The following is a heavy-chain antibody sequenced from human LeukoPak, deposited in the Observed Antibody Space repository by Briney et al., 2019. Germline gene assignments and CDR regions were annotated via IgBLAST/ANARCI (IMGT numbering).Heavy chain of an antibody. D-gene: IGHD1-26*01. V-gene: IGHV4-34*01. CDR1: GGSFSGYY. CDR3: ARGALGATFWFDP. CDR2: INHSGST. J-gene: IGHJ5*02. Sequence: SETLSLTCAVYGGSFSGYYWGWIRQPPGKGLEWIGEINHSGSTNYNPSLKSRVTISVDTSKNQFSLKLSSVTAADTAVYYCARGALGATFWFDPWGQGTLVTVSS.